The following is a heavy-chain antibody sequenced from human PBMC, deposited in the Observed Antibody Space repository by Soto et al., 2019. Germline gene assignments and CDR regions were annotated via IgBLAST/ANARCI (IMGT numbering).Heavy chain of an antibody. Sequence: GGSLRLSCAASGFTFSGSAMHWVRQASGKGLEWVGRIRSKANSYATAYVASVKGRFTISRDDSKNTAYLQMNSLKTEDTAVYYCTKTYCGGDCYSYYYYYMDVWGKGTTVTVSS. V-gene: IGHV3-73*01. CDR1: GFTFSGSA. J-gene: IGHJ6*03. D-gene: IGHD2-21*02. CDR2: IRSKANSYAT. CDR3: TKTYCGGDCYSYYYYYMDV.